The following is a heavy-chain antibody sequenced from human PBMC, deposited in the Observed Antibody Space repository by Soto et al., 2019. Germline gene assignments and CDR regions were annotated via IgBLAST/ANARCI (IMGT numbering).Heavy chain of an antibody. Sequence: PGQSLKISCKGSGYSFTSYCIGWVCQMPGKGLEWMGIIYPGDSDTRYSPSFQGQVTISADKSISTAYLQWSSLKASDTAMYYCALLTQENAFDIWGQGTMVTVSS. CDR3: ALLTQENAFDI. D-gene: IGHD2-8*02. V-gene: IGHV5-51*01. CDR2: IYPGDSDT. CDR1: GYSFTSYC. J-gene: IGHJ3*02.